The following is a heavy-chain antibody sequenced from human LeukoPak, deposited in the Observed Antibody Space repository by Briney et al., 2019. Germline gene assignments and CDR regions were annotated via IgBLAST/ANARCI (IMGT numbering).Heavy chain of an antibody. J-gene: IGHJ5*02. D-gene: IGHD4-17*01. Sequence: SETLSLTCAVYGGSFSGYYWSWIRQPAGKGLEWIGRMYSSGTTNYNPSLKSRVTISVDTSKNQFSLKLSSVTASDTAVYYCATSPVTTWWFDPWGQGTLVTVSS. CDR3: ATSPVTTWWFDP. CDR2: MYSSGTT. CDR1: GGSFSGYY. V-gene: IGHV4-59*10.